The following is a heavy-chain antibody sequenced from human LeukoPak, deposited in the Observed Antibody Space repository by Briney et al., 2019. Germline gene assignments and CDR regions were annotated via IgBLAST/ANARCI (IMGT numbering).Heavy chain of an antibody. Sequence: GGSLRLSGAASGITFDIYLMSWVRQAPGKGLQWVANIKQDGSEKYYVDSVKGRFTISRDNARNSLYLQMKGLRAEDTAVYYCVRDRMRSTRAFDLWGQGTMVSVSS. CDR3: VRDRMRSTRAFDL. V-gene: IGHV3-7*04. CDR2: IKQDGSEK. J-gene: IGHJ3*01. CDR1: GITFDIYL.